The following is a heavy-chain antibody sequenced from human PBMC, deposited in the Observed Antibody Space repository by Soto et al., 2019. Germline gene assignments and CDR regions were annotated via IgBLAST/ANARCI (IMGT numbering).Heavy chain of an antibody. Sequence: QVQLVESGGGLVKPGGSLRLSCVASGFSFSDHYMNWIRLAPGKGLGWVSYIGISGSPIFYADSVKGRFTISRDSAKNPLYLEKDRLKVGDTAVYYWARGRVEANWYFDLWGRGTLVTVSS. J-gene: IGHJ2*01. D-gene: IGHD1-26*01. V-gene: IGHV3-11*01. CDR2: IGISGSPI. CDR1: GFSFSDHY. CDR3: ARGRVEANWYFDL.